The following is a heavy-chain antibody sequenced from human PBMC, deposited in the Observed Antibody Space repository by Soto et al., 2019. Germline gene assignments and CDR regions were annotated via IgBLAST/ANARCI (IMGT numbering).Heavy chain of an antibody. V-gene: IGHV1-69*02. D-gene: IGHD2-2*01. CDR1: GGTFSSYT. Sequence: QVQLVQSGAEVKKPGSSVKVSCKASGGTFSSYTISWVRQAPGQGLEWMGRIIPILGIANYAQKFQGRVTITPDKSTSTAYMELSSLRSEDTAVYYCARGPRGYCSSTSCYGREYYYYYMDVWGKGTTVTVSS. CDR2: IIPILGIA. CDR3: ARGPRGYCSSTSCYGREYYYYYMDV. J-gene: IGHJ6*03.